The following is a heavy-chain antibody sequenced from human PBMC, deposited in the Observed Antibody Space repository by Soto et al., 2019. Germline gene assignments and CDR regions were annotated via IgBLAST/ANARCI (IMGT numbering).Heavy chain of an antibody. V-gene: IGHV3-23*01. CDR1: GFTFSSYA. J-gene: IGHJ6*02. Sequence: EVQLLESGGGLVQPGGSLRLSCAASGFTFSSYAMSWVRQAPGKGLEWVSAISGSGGSTYYADSVKGRFTISRDNSKNTLYLQMNSLRAEDTAVYYCAKDGYVWQQLVFTYYYYGMDVWGQGTTVTVSS. D-gene: IGHD6-13*01. CDR2: ISGSGGST. CDR3: AKDGYVWQQLVFTYYYYGMDV.